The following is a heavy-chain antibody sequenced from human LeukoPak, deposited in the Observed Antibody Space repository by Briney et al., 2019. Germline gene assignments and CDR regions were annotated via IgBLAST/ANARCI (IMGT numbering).Heavy chain of an antibody. Sequence: GGSLRLSCAASGFTFSSYAMHWVRQAPGKGLEWVAVISYDGSNKYYADSVKGRFTISRDNSKNTLYLQMNSLRAEDTAVYYCARDPSYYDSSGYGYWGHGTLVTVSS. J-gene: IGHJ4*01. V-gene: IGHV3-30-3*01. CDR2: ISYDGSNK. D-gene: IGHD3-22*01. CDR1: GFTFSSYA. CDR3: ARDPSYYDSSGYGY.